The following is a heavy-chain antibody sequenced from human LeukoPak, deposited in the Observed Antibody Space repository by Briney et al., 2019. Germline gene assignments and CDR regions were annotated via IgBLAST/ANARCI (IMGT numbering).Heavy chain of an antibody. CDR3: ATLLMYSSGPPRDY. V-gene: IGHV5-51*01. Sequence: GASLKISCKGSGYRFTSYWIGWGRKMPGKGLEGMGIIYPGESDTRYSPSFQAQVTISAAKSISTAYLQWSSLKASDTAMYYCATLLMYSSGPPRDYWGQGTLVTVSS. CDR1: GYRFTSYW. D-gene: IGHD6-19*01. CDR2: IYPGESDT. J-gene: IGHJ4*02.